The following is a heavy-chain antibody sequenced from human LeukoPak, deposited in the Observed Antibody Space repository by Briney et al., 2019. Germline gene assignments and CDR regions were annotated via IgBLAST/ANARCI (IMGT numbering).Heavy chain of an antibody. CDR3: ARGWGYSGPGRY. CDR2: IYYSGST. Sequence: SETLSLTCTVSGGSISSYYWSWIRQPPGKGLEWIGYIYYSGSTNYNPSLKSRVTISVDTSKNQFSLKLSSVTAADTAVYYCARGWGYSGPGRYWGQGTLVTVSS. V-gene: IGHV4-59*12. CDR1: GGSISSYY. J-gene: IGHJ4*02. D-gene: IGHD5-12*01.